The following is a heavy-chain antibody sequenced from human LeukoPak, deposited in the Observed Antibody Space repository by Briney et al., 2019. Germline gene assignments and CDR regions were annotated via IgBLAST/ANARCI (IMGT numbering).Heavy chain of an antibody. D-gene: IGHD4-17*01. J-gene: IGHJ5*02. V-gene: IGHV4-4*09. CDR1: GGSISSYY. CDR3: ARHRDYGHTYNWFDP. CDR2: IYTSGST. Sequence: SETLSLTCTVSGGSISSYYWSWLRQPPGKGLEWIGYIYTSGSTNYNPSLKSRVTISVDTSKNQFSLKLSSVTAADTAVYYCARHRDYGHTYNWFDPWGQGTLVTVSS.